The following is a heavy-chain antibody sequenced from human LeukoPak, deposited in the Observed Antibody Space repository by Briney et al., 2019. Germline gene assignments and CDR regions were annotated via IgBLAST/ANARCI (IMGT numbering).Heavy chain of an antibody. CDR1: GFTFSSYS. CDR3: AGYYGSSSYYYRA. J-gene: IGHJ5*02. D-gene: IGHD3-22*01. Sequence: GGSLRLSCAASGFTFSSYSMNWVRQAPGKGLEWVSSISSSSSYIYYADSVKGRFTISRDNAKNSLYLQMNSLRAEDTAVYYCAGYYGSSSYYYRAWGQGTLVTVSS. V-gene: IGHV3-21*01. CDR2: ISSSSSYI.